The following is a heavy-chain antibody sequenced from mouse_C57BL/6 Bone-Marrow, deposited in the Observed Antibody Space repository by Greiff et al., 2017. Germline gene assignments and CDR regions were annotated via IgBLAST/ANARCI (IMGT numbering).Heavy chain of an antibody. CDR3: ARDLELYDY. V-gene: IGHV5-4*01. Sequence: EVQLQESGGGLVKPGGSLKLSCAASGFTFSSYAMSWVRQTPEKRLEWVATISDGGSYTYYPDNVKGRFTISRDNAKNNLYLQMSHLKSEDTAMYYCARDLELYDYWGQGTTLTVSS. J-gene: IGHJ2*01. D-gene: IGHD2-12*01. CDR2: ISDGGSYT. CDR1: GFTFSSYA.